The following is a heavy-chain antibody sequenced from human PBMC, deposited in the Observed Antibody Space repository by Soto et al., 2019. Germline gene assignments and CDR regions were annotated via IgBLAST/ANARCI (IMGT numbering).Heavy chain of an antibody. J-gene: IGHJ5*02. Sequence: ASVKVSCKASGYTFRSYGISWVRQAPGQGLEWLGWISGNNGATNYAQKFQGRVTMTTDTSTSTAYMELGSLRSDDTAIYFCARDLKYCRLNGNWFDSWGQGTLVTVSS. CDR3: ARDLKYCRLNGNWFDS. D-gene: IGHD5-12*01. CDR2: ISGNNGAT. CDR1: GYTFRSYG. V-gene: IGHV1-18*04.